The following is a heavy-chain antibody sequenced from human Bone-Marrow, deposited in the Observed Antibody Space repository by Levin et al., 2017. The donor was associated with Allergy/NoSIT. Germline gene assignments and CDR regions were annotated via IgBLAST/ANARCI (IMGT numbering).Heavy chain of an antibody. V-gene: IGHV4-59*01. CDR2: IYYSGST. CDR3: ARVPPCITIFGVVPQGYFDY. D-gene: IGHD3-3*01. CDR1: GGSIRSSY. J-gene: IGHJ4*02. Sequence: SQTLSLTCTVSGGSIRSSYWSWIRQPPGKGLEWIGYIYYSGSTNYNPSLKSRVTISVDTSKNQFSLKLSSVTAADTAVYYCARVPPCITIFGVVPQGYFDYWGQGTLVTVSS.